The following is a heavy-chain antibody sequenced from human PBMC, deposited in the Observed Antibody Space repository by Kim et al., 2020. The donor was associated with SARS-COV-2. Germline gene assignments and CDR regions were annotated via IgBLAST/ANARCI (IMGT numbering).Heavy chain of an antibody. CDR1: GYTFTSYA. CDR3: ARDYYDSSGYDY. J-gene: IGHJ4*02. D-gene: IGHD3-22*01. Sequence: ASVKVSCKASGYTFTSYAMHWVRQTPGQRLEWMGWINAGNGNKKYSQKFQGRVTITRDTSASTAYMELSSLRSEDTAVYYCARDYYDSSGYDYWGQGTLVTVSS. CDR2: INAGNGNK. V-gene: IGHV1-3*01.